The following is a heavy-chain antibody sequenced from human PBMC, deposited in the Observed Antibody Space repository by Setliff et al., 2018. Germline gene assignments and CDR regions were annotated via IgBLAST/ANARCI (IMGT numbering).Heavy chain of an antibody. CDR2: IIPIFGTA. V-gene: IGHV1-69*13. Sequence: SVQVSCKASGGTFSSYAISWVRQAPGQGLEWMGGIIPIFGTANYAQKFQGRVTITADESTSTAYMELSSLRSEDTAVYYCARVGGYYYYYYGMDVWGQGTAVTVSS. CDR3: ARVGGYYYYYYGMDV. J-gene: IGHJ6*02. CDR1: GGTFSSYA.